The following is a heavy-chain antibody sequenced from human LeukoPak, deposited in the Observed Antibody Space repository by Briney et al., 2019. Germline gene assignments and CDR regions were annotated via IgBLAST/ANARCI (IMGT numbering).Heavy chain of an antibody. V-gene: IGHV1-46*01. J-gene: IGHJ3*01. CDR1: GYTFTRYY. CDR2: INPSGGHT. CDR3: ARDWNWGSSDAFDF. D-gene: IGHD7-27*01. Sequence: GASVKVSCKASGYTFTRYYMHWVRQAPGQGLEWMGIINPSGGHTNHAQKFQGRVTMTRDTSTSTVYMELSSLRSEDTAVYYCARDWNWGSSDAFDFWGQGTMVTVSS.